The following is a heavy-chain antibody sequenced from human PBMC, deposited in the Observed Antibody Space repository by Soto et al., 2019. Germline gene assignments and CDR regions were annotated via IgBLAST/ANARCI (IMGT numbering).Heavy chain of an antibody. J-gene: IGHJ3*02. CDR1: GFTFSSYG. CDR3: ARAGQPWLRGAFDI. D-gene: IGHD5-18*01. Sequence: QVQLVESGGGVVQPGRSLRLSCAASGFTFSSYGMHWVRQAAGKGLEWVAVIWYDGSNKYYADSVKGRFTISRDNSKNTLYLQMNSLRAEDTAVYYCARAGQPWLRGAFDIWGQGTMVTVPS. V-gene: IGHV3-33*01. CDR2: IWYDGSNK.